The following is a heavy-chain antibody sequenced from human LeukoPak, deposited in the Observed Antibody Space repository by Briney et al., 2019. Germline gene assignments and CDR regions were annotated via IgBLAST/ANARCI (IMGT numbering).Heavy chain of an antibody. J-gene: IGHJ6*02. CDR3: ARDQYYDGMDV. CDR1: GYRFTSYW. Sequence: GESLKISCKGSGYRFTSYWISGARQMPGKGLEWMGRLDPSDSYTNYSPSFQGHVTISADKSISTAYLQWTSLNASDTAMYFCARDQYYDGMDVWGEGTTVTVS. CDR2: LDPSDSYT. V-gene: IGHV5-10-1*01.